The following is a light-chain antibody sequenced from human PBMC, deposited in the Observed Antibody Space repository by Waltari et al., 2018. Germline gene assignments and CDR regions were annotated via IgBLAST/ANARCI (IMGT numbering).Light chain of an antibody. J-gene: IGKJ5*01. V-gene: IGKV3-11*01. CDR2: DAS. Sequence: EIVFTQSPATLSLSPGDTATLSCRASQSVTTYLAWYQQKPGQAPRLLIYDASNRATGIPARFSASGSGTDFTLTISSLEPEDFAVYYCQQRSNWPITFGQGTRLEIK. CDR1: QSVTTY. CDR3: QQRSNWPIT.